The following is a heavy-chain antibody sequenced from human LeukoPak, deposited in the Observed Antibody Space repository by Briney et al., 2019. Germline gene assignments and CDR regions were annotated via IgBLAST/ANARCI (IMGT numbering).Heavy chain of an antibody. V-gene: IGHV3-30*19. Sequence: GGSLRLSCSASGFTFIRYGMHWVRQAPGKGLEWVAVISYDGSNKYYADSVKGRFTISRDNSKNMVYLQMNSLRAEDTTVYYCARDLSGSYTFDYLGQGTLVTVSS. CDR1: GFTFIRYG. J-gene: IGHJ4*02. D-gene: IGHD1-26*01. CDR2: ISYDGSNK. CDR3: ARDLSGSYTFDY.